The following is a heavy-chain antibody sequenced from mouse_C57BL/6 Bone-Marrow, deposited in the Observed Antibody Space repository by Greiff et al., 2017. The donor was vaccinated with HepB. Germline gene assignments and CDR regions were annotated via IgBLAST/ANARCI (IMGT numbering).Heavy chain of an antibody. Sequence: QVQLQQSGAELVRPGTSVKLSCKASGYTFTSYWMHWVKQRPGQGLEWIGVIDPSDSYTNYNQKFKGKATLTVDTSSSTAYMQLSSLTSEDSAVYYCARRGTYWGQGTLVTVSA. J-gene: IGHJ3*01. CDR1: GYTFTSYW. V-gene: IGHV1-59*01. CDR3: ARRGTY. CDR2: IDPSDSYT.